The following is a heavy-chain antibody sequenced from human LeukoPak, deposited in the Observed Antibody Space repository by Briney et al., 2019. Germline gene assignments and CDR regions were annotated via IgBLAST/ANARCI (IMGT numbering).Heavy chain of an antibody. D-gene: IGHD3-3*01. V-gene: IGHV3-23*01. CDR1: GFTFSSYA. CDR2: ISGSGGST. CDR3: ATDKRYYDFWSGYHPPSFDY. J-gene: IGHJ4*02. Sequence: GGSLRLSCAASGFTFSSYAMSWVRQAPGKGLEWVSAISGSGGSTYYADSVKGRFTISRDNSKNTLYLQMNSLRAEDTAVYYCATDKRYYDFWSGYHPPSFDYWGQGTLVTVSS.